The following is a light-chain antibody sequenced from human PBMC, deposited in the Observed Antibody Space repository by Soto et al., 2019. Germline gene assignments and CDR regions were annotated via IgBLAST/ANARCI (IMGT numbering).Light chain of an antibody. V-gene: IGKV1-5*01. CDR3: QQYDSFSVT. CDR2: DVS. Sequence: DIRMTHSPSPLSSSVGGTVTITFRASQRMSGWLAWHQQKPGKAPKLLIYDVSALKRGVPPRFSGSGSGTEFTLTISSLQPDDFATYYCQQYDSFSVTFGQGTKVDI. CDR1: QRMSGW. J-gene: IGKJ1*01.